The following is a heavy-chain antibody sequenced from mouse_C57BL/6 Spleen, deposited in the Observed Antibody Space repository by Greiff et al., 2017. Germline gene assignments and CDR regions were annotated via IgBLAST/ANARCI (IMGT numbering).Heavy chain of an antibody. CDR1: GYSFTGYF. J-gene: IGHJ4*01. D-gene: IGHD2-4*01. Sequence: DVQLQESGPELVKPGDSVKISCKASGYSFTGYFMNWVMQSHGKSLEWIGRINPYNGDTFYNQKFKGKATLTVDKSSSTAHMELRSLTSEDSAVYYCARDDYDGTLYYYAMDYWGQGTSGTVSS. CDR3: ARDDYDGTLYYYAMDY. V-gene: IGHV1-20*01. CDR2: INPYNGDT.